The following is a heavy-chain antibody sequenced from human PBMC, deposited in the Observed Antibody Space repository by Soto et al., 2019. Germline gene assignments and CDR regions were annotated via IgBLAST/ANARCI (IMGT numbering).Heavy chain of an antibody. D-gene: IGHD1-26*01. V-gene: IGHV4-31*03. CDR3: ARVGETTWYYYGMDV. J-gene: IGHJ6*02. CDR1: GGSISSGGYY. CDR2: IYYSGST. Sequence: PSETLSLTCTVSGGSISSGGYYWSWIRQHPGKGLEWIGYIYYSGSTYYNPSLKSRVTISVDTSKNQFSLKLSSVTAADTAVYYCARVGETTWYYYGMDVWGQGTTVTVSS.